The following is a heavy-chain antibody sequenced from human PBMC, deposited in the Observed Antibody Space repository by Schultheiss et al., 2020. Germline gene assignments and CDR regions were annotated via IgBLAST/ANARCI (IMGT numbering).Heavy chain of an antibody. V-gene: IGHV3-7*01. CDR2: IKQEGSEK. CDR3: ARRPAVSGGP. Sequence: GGSLRLSCASSGFTFSTFGMHWVRQAPGKGLEWVANIKQEGSEKYYVDSVKGRFTISRDNAKNSLYLQMNSLRAEDTAVYYCARRPAVSGGPWGQGTLVTVSS. CDR1: GFTFSTFG. J-gene: IGHJ5*02. D-gene: IGHD2-15*01.